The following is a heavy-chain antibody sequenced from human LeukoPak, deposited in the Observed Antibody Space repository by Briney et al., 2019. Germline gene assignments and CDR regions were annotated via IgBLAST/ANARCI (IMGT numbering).Heavy chain of an antibody. CDR1: GYTFADYY. V-gene: IGHV1-2*02. CDR3: ARDVRYYYYMDV. Sequence: ASVKVSCKASGYTFADYYMHWVRQAPGQGLEWMGWINPNNGGINYAQKFQGRVTMTRDTSISTAYMELSRLRSDDTAVYYCARDVRYYYYMDVWGKGTTVTVSS. CDR2: INPNNGGI. D-gene: IGHD3-10*02. J-gene: IGHJ6*03.